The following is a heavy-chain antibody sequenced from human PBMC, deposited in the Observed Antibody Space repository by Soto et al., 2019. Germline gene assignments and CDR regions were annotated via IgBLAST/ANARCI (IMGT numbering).Heavy chain of an antibody. D-gene: IGHD1-26*01. J-gene: IGHJ4*02. CDR1: GFTFSTYV. CDR3: AREVSVGTSTPFDY. Sequence: QVQLVESGGGVVQPGRSLRLSCAASGFTFSTYVMHWVRQAPGKGLEWVALIWFDGSNKYYADSVKGRFTISRDKYKNTLDLQMDGLRVEDTAVYFCAREVSVGTSTPFDYWGQGTLVTVSS. V-gene: IGHV3-33*01. CDR2: IWFDGSNK.